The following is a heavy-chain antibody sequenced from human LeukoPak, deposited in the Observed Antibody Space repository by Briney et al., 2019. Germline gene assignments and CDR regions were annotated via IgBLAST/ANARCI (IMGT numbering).Heavy chain of an antibody. J-gene: IGHJ4*02. CDR3: ARLSVVVTAPFDY. V-gene: IGHV4-59*08. Sequence: SETLSLTCTVSGGSISSYYWSWIRRPPGKGLEWIGYIYYSGSTNYNPSLKSRVTISVDTSKNQFSLKLSSVTAADTAVYYCARLSVVVTAPFDYWGQGTLVTVSS. D-gene: IGHD2-21*02. CDR1: GGSISSYY. CDR2: IYYSGST.